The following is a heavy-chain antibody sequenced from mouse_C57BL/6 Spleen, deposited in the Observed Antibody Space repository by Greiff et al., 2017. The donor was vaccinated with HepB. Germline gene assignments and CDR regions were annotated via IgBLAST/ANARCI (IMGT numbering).Heavy chain of an antibody. Sequence: QVQLQQPGAELVKPGASVKLSCKASGYTFTSYWMHWVKQRPGRGLEWIGRIDPNSGGTKYNEKFKSKATLTVDKPSSTAYMKLSSLTSEDSAVYYCARITTVVATDWYFDVWGTGTTVTVSS. CDR2: IDPNSGGT. J-gene: IGHJ1*03. D-gene: IGHD1-1*01. CDR3: ARITTVVATDWYFDV. V-gene: IGHV1-72*01. CDR1: GYTFTSYW.